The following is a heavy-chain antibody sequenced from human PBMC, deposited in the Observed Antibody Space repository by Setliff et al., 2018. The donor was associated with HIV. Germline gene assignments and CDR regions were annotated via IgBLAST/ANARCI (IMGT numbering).Heavy chain of an antibody. CDR2: INPNSGGT. V-gene: IGHV1-2*06. D-gene: IGHD3-10*01. J-gene: IGHJ4*02. CDR1: GYTFTGHY. Sequence: SVKVSCKASGYTFTGHYIHWVRQAPGQGLEWMGRINPNSGGTNYAQKFQGRFTMTRDTSISTAYMELSRLRSDDTALYYCVRDIKYASGSSYLGPSPGFDYWGQGTLVTVSS. CDR3: VRDIKYASGSSYLGPSPGFDY.